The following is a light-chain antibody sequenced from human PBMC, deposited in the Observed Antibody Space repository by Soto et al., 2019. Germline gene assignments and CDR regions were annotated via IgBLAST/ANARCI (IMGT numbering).Light chain of an antibody. Sequence: QSVLTQPPSVSAAPGQKVTISCSGSSSNIGNKYVSWYQQLPGTAPKLLIYDNNSRPSGIPDRFSGSKSGTSATLGITGLQTGDEADYFCGTWDSSLSAVVFGGGTKHRP. CDR2: DNN. V-gene: IGLV1-51*01. CDR3: GTWDSSLSAVV. J-gene: IGLJ2*01. CDR1: SSNIGNKY.